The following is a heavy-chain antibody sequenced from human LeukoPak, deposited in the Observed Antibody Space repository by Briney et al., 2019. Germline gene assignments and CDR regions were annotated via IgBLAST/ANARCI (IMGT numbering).Heavy chain of an antibody. CDR2: ISSSGSTI. CDR1: GFTFSSYE. CDR3: ARAGEYDSSWYYFDY. D-gene: IGHD6-13*01. Sequence: PGGSLRLSCAASGFTFSSYEMNWVRQAPGKGLEWVSYISSSGSTIYYADSVKGRFTVSRDNAKNSLYLQMNSLRAEDTAVYYCARAGEYDSSWYYFDYWGQGTLVTVSS. V-gene: IGHV3-48*03. J-gene: IGHJ4*02.